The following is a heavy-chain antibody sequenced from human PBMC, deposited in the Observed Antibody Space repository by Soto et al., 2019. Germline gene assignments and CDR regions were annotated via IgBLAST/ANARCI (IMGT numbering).Heavy chain of an antibody. J-gene: IGHJ4*02. CDR1: GGFISRSNW. V-gene: IGHV4-4*02. Sequence: QVQLQESGPGLVKPSGTLSLTCAVSGGFISRSNWWSWVRQPPGKGLEWIGEIYHSGSSNYNPSLKSRVTISVDKSKNQFSLKLNSVTAADTAVYYCARAPGDSGRGYFDYWGQGALVTVSS. D-gene: IGHD3-10*01. CDR2: IYHSGSS. CDR3: ARAPGDSGRGYFDY.